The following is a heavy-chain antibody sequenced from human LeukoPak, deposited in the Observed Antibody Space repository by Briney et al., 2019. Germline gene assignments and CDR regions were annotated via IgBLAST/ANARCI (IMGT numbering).Heavy chain of an antibody. Sequence: GGSLRLSCAASGFTFSSYAMNWVRQAPGKGLEWVSGLSGNGGNQYYADSVKGRFTVSRDNSMNTLFLQMNSLRAEDTAIYYCARDPNGSGPDFDCWGQGTLVTVSS. V-gene: IGHV3-23*01. D-gene: IGHD3-10*01. CDR2: LSGNGGNQ. CDR1: GFTFSSYA. J-gene: IGHJ4*02. CDR3: ARDPNGSGPDFDC.